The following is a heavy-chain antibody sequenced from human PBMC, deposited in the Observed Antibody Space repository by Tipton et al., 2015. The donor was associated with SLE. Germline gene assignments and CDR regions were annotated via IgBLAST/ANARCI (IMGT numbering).Heavy chain of an antibody. J-gene: IGHJ4*02. D-gene: IGHD3-16*01. V-gene: IGHV3-53*01. CDR2: IYSGGST. CDR3: ARSWPYVWGSYDY. Sequence: GSLRLSCAASGFTVSSNYMSWVRQAPGKGLEWVSVIYSGGSTYYADSVKGRFTISRDNSKNTLYLQMNSLRAEDTAVYYCARSWPYVWGSYDYWGQGTLVTVSS. CDR1: GFTVSSNY.